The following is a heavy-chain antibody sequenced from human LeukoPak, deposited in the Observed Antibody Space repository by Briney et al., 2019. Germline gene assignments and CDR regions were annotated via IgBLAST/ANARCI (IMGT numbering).Heavy chain of an antibody. J-gene: IGHJ4*02. CDR3: ARGSELLSY. V-gene: IGHV4-61*09. CDR1: GGSISSGRYC. CDR2: IHTSGST. D-gene: IGHD1-26*01. Sequence: ASETLSLTCTVSGGSISSGRYCWSWIRQPAGKGLEWIGHIHTSGSTNYNPSLKSRVTISVDTSKNQFSLKLSSVTAADTAVYYCARGSELLSYWGQGTLVTVSS.